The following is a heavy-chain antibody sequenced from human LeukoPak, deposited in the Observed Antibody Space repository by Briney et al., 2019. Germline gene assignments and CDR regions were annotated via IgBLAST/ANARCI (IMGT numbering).Heavy chain of an antibody. CDR3: ARLMTTVTKGSGWYFDL. CDR1: GFTFSDYY. CDR2: ISSSGGII. J-gene: IGHJ2*01. D-gene: IGHD4-17*01. V-gene: IGHV3-11*01. Sequence: PGGSLRLSCAASGFTFSDYYMSWIRQAPGKGLEWVSYISSSGGIIYYADSVKGRFTISRDNAENSLYLHMNSLRAEDTAVYYCARLMTTVTKGSGWYFDLWGRGILVTVSS.